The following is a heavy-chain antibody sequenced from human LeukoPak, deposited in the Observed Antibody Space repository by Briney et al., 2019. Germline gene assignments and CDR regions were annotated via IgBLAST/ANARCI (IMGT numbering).Heavy chain of an antibody. J-gene: IGHJ5*02. Sequence: SETLSLTCTVSGGSISSSSYYWGWIRQPPGKGLEWIGSIYYSGSTYYNPSLKSRVTISVDTSKNQFSLKLSSVTAADTAVYYCARIGGIWFGEFMFDPWGQGTLVAVSS. V-gene: IGHV4-39*07. CDR3: ARIGGIWFGEFMFDP. CDR1: GGSISSSSYY. CDR2: IYYSGST. D-gene: IGHD3-10*01.